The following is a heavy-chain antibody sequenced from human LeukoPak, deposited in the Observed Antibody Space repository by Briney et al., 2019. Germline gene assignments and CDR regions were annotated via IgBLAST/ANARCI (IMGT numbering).Heavy chain of an antibody. V-gene: IGHV3-30*02. CDR3: AKGRRYYDSSGQFDY. CDR2: IRYDGSNK. CDR1: GFTFSSYW. J-gene: IGHJ4*02. D-gene: IGHD3-22*01. Sequence: GGSLRLSCAASGFTFSSYWMSWVRQAPGKGLEWVAFIRYDGSNKYYADSVKGRFTISRDNSKNTLYLQMSSLRAEDTALYYCAKGRRYYDSSGQFDYWGQGTLVTVSS.